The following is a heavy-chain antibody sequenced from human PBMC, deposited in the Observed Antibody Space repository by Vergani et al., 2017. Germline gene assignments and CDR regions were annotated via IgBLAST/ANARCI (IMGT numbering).Heavy chain of an antibody. J-gene: IGHJ3*02. CDR1: GGTFSSYA. D-gene: IGHD3-22*01. CDR3: ACPIGIVVVNDAFDI. V-gene: IGHV1-69*11. CDR2: IITILGTA. Sequence: QVQLVQSGAEVKKPGSSVKVSCKASGGTFSSYAISWVRQAPGQGLEWMGRIITILGTANYAQKFQGRVTITADESTSTAYMERSSLRSEDTAVYYCACPIGIVVVNDAFDIWGQGTMVTVSS.